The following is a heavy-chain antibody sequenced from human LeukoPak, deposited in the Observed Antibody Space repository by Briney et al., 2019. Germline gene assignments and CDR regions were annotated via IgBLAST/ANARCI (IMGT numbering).Heavy chain of an antibody. D-gene: IGHD3-22*01. CDR3: ARGLGMIVVARGFDY. V-gene: IGHV1-18*01. J-gene: IGHJ4*02. CDR2: ISAYNGNT. CDR1: GGTFSSYG. Sequence: ASVKVSCKASGGTFSSYGISWVRQAPGQGLEWMGWISAYNGNTNYAQKLQGRVTMTTDTSTSTAYMELRSLRSDDTAVYYCARGLGMIVVARGFDYWGQGTLVTVSS.